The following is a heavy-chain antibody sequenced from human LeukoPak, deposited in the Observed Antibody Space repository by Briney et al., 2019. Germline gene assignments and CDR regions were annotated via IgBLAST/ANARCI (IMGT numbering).Heavy chain of an antibody. CDR3: ARDPCSSTSCYEDAFDI. V-gene: IGHV3-23*01. D-gene: IGHD2-2*01. CDR1: GFTFSSYA. J-gene: IGHJ3*02. CDR2: ISGSGGST. Sequence: PGGSLRLSCAASGFTFSSYAMSWVRQAPGKGLEWVSAISGSGGSTYYADSVKGRFTISRDNSKNTLFLQMNSLRAEDTAVYYCARDPCSSTSCYEDAFDIWGQGTMVTVSS.